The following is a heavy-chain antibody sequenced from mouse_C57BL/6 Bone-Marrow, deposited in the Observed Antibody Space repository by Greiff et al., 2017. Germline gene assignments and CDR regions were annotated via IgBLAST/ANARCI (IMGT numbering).Heavy chain of an antibody. V-gene: IGHV14-2*01. CDR1: GFNIKDYY. J-gene: IGHJ1*03. Sequence: EVKLQQSGAELVKPGASVKLSCTASGFNIKDYYMHWVKQRTEQGLEWIGRIDPEDGETKYDPKFQGKATITADTSSNTAYLQLSSLTSEDTAVDYCARGNSKGYFDVWGTGTTVTVSS. CDR3: ARGNSKGYFDV. CDR2: IDPEDGET. D-gene: IGHD2-5*01.